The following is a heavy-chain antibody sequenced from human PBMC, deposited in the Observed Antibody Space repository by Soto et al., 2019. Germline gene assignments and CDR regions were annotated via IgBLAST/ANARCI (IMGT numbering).Heavy chain of an antibody. CDR2: IIPIFGTA. CDR3: ARDPTIGRLITMVRGVIHYGMDV. D-gene: IGHD3-10*01. J-gene: IGHJ6*02. V-gene: IGHV1-69*01. Sequence: QVQLVQSGAEVKKPGSSVKVSCKASGGTFSSYAISWVRQAPGQGLEWMGGIIPIFGTANYAQKFQGRVTITADESTSTAYRELSSLRSEDTAVYYCARDPTIGRLITMVRGVIHYGMDVWGQGTTVTVSS. CDR1: GGTFSSYA.